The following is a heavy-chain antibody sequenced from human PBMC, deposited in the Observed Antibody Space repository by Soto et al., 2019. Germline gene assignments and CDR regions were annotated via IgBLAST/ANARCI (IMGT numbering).Heavy chain of an antibody. D-gene: IGHD3-16*02. V-gene: IGHV1-69*13. CDR2: IIPIFGTA. CDR3: ARDYRPKVFRAFDI. CDR1: GGTFSSYA. J-gene: IGHJ3*02. Sequence: ASVKVSCKASGGTFSSYAISWVRQAPGQGLEWMGGIIPIFGTANYAQKFQGRVTITADESTSTAYMELSSLRSEDTAVYYCARDYRPKVFRAFDIWGQGTMVTVSS.